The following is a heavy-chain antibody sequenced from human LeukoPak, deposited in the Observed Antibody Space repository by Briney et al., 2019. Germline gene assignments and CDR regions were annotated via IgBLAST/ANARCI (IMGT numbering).Heavy chain of an antibody. CDR2: IIPILGIA. CDR1: GGTFSSYA. D-gene: IGHD6-13*01. CDR3: ARGGRAAAGRGGRFDP. Sequence: SVKVSCKASGGTFSSYAISWVRQAPGQGLEWMGRIIPILGIANYAQKFQGRVTITADKSTSTAYMELSSLRSEDTAVYYCARGGRAAAGRGGRFDPWGQGTLVTVSS. J-gene: IGHJ5*02. V-gene: IGHV1-69*04.